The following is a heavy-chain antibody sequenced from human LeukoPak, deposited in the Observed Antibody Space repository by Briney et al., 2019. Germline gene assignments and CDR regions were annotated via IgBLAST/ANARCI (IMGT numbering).Heavy chain of an antibody. V-gene: IGHV4-34*01. CDR2: INHSGST. CDR3: ARDPPMYHYDSSGYYHPFDY. CDR1: GGSFSGYY. D-gene: IGHD3-22*01. J-gene: IGHJ4*02. Sequence: SETLSLTCAVYGGSFSGYYWSWIRQPPGKGLEWIGEINHSGSTNYNPSLKSRVTISVDTSKNQFSLKLSSVTAADTAVYYCARDPPMYHYDSSGYYHPFDYWGQGTLVTVSS.